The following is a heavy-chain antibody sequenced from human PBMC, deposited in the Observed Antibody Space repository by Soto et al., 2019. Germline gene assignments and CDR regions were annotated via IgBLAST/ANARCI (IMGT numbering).Heavy chain of an antibody. CDR2: IYYSGST. V-gene: IGHV4-59*08. CDR1: GGSISSYY. CDR3: ARGGGEFGNFDY. Sequence: QVQLQESGPGLVEPSETLSLTCTVSGGSISSYYWSWIRQPPGKGLEWIGYIYYSGSTNYNPSFKSRVTISVDTSKTQFSLKLSSVTAADTAVYYCARGGGEFGNFDYWGQGTLVTVSS. J-gene: IGHJ4*02. D-gene: IGHD3-10*01.